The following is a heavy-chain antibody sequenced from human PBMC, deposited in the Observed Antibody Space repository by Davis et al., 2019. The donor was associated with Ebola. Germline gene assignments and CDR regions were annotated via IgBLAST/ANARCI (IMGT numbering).Heavy chain of an antibody. CDR1: GGSLRTYY. D-gene: IGHD1-14*01. CDR2: IYYSGDT. V-gene: IGHV4-59*01. Sequence: MPSETLSLTCTVSGGSLRTYYWSWIRQSPKKGLEWIGFIYYSGDTDYNPSLKSRVTISVDTSRNQFSLKMRPVTAADTAVYYCARNSITKFNWLDPWGQGALITVSS. J-gene: IGHJ5*02. CDR3: ARNSITKFNWLDP.